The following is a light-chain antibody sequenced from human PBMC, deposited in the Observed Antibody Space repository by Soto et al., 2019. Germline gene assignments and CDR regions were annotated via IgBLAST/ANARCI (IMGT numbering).Light chain of an antibody. V-gene: IGKV3-15*01. Sequence: EVVMTQSPALLSVSPGERVTLSCRASQSVNNNLAWYQQQPGQAPRLLIYDTSSRATGVPARFSGSGSGTEFTLTISSLQPEDFATYYCLQHNTYPRTFGQGTKVEMK. CDR3: LQHNTYPRT. J-gene: IGKJ1*01. CDR2: DTS. CDR1: QSVNNN.